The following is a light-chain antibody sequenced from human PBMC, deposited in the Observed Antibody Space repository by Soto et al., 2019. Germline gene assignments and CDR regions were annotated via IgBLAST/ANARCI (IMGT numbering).Light chain of an antibody. V-gene: IGLV2-23*02. CDR1: SSDVGSYNF. CDR2: EVS. Sequence: QSALTQPASVSGSPGQSITISCTRTSSDVGSYNFVSWYQQHPGKVPKVMIYEVSKRPSGVSDRFSGSKSGNTASLTISGLQAEDEADYYCCADAGRSTYVFGTGTKVT. CDR3: CADAGRSTYV. J-gene: IGLJ1*01.